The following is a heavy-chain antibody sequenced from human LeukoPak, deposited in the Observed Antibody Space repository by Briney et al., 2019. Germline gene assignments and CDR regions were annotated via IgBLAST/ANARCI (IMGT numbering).Heavy chain of an antibody. CDR3: ARDLDSSGWYGNDY. V-gene: IGHV1-2*02. D-gene: IGHD6-19*01. CDR2: INPNSGGT. J-gene: IGHJ4*02. Sequence: ASVKVSCKASGYTFTCYYMHWVRQAPGQGLEWMGWINPNSGGTNYAQKLQGRVTMTEDTSTDTAYMELSRLRSDDTAVYYCARDLDSSGWYGNDYWGQGTLVTVSS. CDR1: GYTFTCYY.